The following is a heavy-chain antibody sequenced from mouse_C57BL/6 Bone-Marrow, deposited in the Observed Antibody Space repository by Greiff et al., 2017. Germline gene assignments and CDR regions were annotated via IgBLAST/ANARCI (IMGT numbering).Heavy chain of an antibody. CDR3: ARPPLCAYLLESAWFAY. CDR2: IHPANGNT. J-gene: IGHJ3*01. CDR1: GFNIKNTY. Sequence: EVQLQQSVAELVRPGASVKLSCTASGFNIKNTYMHWVKQRPEQGLEWIGRIHPANGNTKSAPKFQGKATITADTSSNTAYLQLSSLTSEDTAIYYCARPPLCAYLLESAWFAYWGQGTLVTVSA. V-gene: IGHV14-3*01. D-gene: IGHD6-5*01.